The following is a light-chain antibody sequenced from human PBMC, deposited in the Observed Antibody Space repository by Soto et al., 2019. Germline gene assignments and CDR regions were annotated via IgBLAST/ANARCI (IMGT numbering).Light chain of an antibody. Sequence: QSVLTQPPSVSAAPGQTVTISCSGSTSNIGNNYVSWYQHLPGTAPKLLIYDNSSRPSGIPDRFSGSKSGTSATLGITGLQTGDEADYYCATWDDSLNAAGFGPGTKLTVL. CDR1: TSNIGNNY. V-gene: IGLV1-51*01. J-gene: IGLJ1*01. CDR3: ATWDDSLNAAG. CDR2: DNS.